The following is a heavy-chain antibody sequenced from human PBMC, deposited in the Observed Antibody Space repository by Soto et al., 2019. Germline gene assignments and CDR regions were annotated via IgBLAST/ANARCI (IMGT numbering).Heavy chain of an antibody. V-gene: IGHV3-30-3*01. D-gene: IGHD3-22*01. CDR1: GFTFSSYA. Sequence: GGSLRLSCAASGFTFSSYAMHWVRQAPGKGLEWVAVISYDGSNKYYADSVKGRFTISRDNSKNTLYLQMNSLRAEDTAVYYCARDRDYYDSSGFKGFDYWGQGTLVTVSS. CDR3: ARDRDYYDSSGFKGFDY. CDR2: ISYDGSNK. J-gene: IGHJ4*02.